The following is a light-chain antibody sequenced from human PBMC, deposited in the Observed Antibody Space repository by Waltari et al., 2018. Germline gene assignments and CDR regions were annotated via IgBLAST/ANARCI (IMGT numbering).Light chain of an antibody. Sequence: DIQLTQSPSTLSASVGDRVTITCRASQSTSGYLAWYQQKPGKAPNLLIYTTSTLESGVPSRFSGSGSGTEFTLTISSLQPDDFATYYCQQYNSYSTFGQGTKVEV. CDR3: QQYNSYST. CDR2: TTS. J-gene: IGKJ1*01. V-gene: IGKV1-5*03. CDR1: QSTSGY.